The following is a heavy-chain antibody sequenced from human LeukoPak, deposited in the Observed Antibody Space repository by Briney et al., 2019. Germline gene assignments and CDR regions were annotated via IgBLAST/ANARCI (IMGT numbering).Heavy chain of an antibody. V-gene: IGHV1-69*13. CDR1: GGTFNNYA. CDR2: IIPLFGTA. D-gene: IGHD3-10*01. CDR3: AREWAGYGSGSYYYY. Sequence: SVKVSCKASGGTFNNYAISWVRQVPGQGLEWMGGIIPLFGTANYAQKFLGRVIITADESTSTTHMYLSSLKSEDTAVYYCAREWAGYGSGSYYYYWGQGTLVTVSS. J-gene: IGHJ4*02.